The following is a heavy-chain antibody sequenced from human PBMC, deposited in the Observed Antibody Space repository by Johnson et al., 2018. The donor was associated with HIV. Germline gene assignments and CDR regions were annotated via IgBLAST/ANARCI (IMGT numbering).Heavy chain of an antibody. CDR1: GFTVSSNY. V-gene: IGHV3-66*03. D-gene: IGHD3-9*01. Sequence: VQLVESGGGLIQPGGSLRLSCAASGFTVSSNYMTWVRQAPGKGLEWVSVIFSVGGAYYADSVQGRFIISRDNSKNMLYLHMNSLRPEDTAVYYCARDGRDLVTRGSFDIWGQGTVVTVSS. CDR3: ARDGRDLVTRGSFDI. CDR2: IFSVGGA. J-gene: IGHJ3*02.